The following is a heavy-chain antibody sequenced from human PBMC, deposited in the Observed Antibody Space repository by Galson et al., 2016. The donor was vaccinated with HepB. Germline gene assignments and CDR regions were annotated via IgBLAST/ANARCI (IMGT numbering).Heavy chain of an antibody. D-gene: IGHD6-19*01. CDR1: GYTFTSYG. CDR3: ARQWLASDAFDI. Sequence: SVKVSCKASGYTFTSYGISWVRQAPGQGLEWMGWISPYNDNTNYAQNLQGRATMTTDTSTSTAYMELRSLRSDDTAVYYCARQWLASDAFDIWGQGTMVTVSS. CDR2: ISPYNDNT. J-gene: IGHJ3*02. V-gene: IGHV1-18*04.